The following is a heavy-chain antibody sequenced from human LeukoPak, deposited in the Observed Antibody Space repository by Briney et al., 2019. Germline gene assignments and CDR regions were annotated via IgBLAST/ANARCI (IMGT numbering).Heavy chain of an antibody. CDR2: ISSSSSTI. CDR1: GFTFTNYA. V-gene: IGHV3-48*04. CDR3: ARDWTYGSGSYDAFDI. D-gene: IGHD3-10*01. Sequence: PGGSLRLSCVASGFTFTNYALSWVRQSPGKGLEWVSYISSSSSTIYYADSVKGRFTISRDNAKNSLYLQMNSLRAEDTAVYYCARDWTYGSGSYDAFDIWGQGTMVTVSS. J-gene: IGHJ3*02.